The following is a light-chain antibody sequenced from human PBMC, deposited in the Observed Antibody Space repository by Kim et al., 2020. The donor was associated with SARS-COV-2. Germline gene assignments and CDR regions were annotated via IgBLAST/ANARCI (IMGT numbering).Light chain of an antibody. CDR3: SSYTSINTVL. V-gene: IGLV2-14*03. CDR1: SSDVDGYNY. Sequence: QSALTQPASVSGSPGQSVTISCTGSSSDVDGYNYVSWYQQHPGQAPRLMIYDVSKRPSGVSDRFSGSMSGNTASLIISGLQAEDEANYYCSSYTSINTVLFGGGTQLTVL. CDR2: DVS. J-gene: IGLJ2*01.